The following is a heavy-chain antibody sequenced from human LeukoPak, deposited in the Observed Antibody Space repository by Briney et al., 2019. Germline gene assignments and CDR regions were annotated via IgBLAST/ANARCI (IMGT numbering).Heavy chain of an antibody. V-gene: IGHV1-18*01. Sequence: ASVKVSCKASGYTFTSYGLSWVRQAPGQGLEWVGWISAYNGDTKYAQKFQGRVTMTTDTSSRTAYMELSSLRSEDTAVYYCARLYCGGDCYSGYYYYYGMDVWGQGTTVTVSS. D-gene: IGHD2-21*02. J-gene: IGHJ6*02. CDR3: ARLYCGGDCYSGYYYYYGMDV. CDR1: GYTFTSYG. CDR2: ISAYNGDT.